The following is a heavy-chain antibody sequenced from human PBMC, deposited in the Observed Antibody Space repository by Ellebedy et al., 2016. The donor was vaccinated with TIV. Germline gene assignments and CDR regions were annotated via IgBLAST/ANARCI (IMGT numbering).Heavy chain of an antibody. CDR1: CYTFTSYG. D-gene: IGHD2-2*01. CDR3: ARVVPAAMHRDY. Sequence: ATSVKVSCKASCYTFTSYGISWLRQAPGQGLEWMGWISAYNGNTNYAQKLQGRVTMTTDTSTSPAYMELRSLRSDDTAVYYCARVVPAAMHRDYWGQGTLVTVSS. CDR2: ISAYNGNT. J-gene: IGHJ4*02. V-gene: IGHV1-18*04.